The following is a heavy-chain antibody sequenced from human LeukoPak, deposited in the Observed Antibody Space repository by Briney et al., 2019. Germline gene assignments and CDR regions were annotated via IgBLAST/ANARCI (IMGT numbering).Heavy chain of an antibody. V-gene: IGHV3-23*01. J-gene: IGHJ4*02. CDR2: ISGSSGST. Sequence: GGSLRLSCAASGFTFSSYAMSGVREAPGKGLEWVSAISGSSGSTYYADSVKGRFTISRDNSKNTLYLQMNSLRAEDTAVYYCAKEETTVTLFDYWGQGTLVTVSS. CDR1: GFTFSSYA. CDR3: AKEETTVTLFDY. D-gene: IGHD4-17*01.